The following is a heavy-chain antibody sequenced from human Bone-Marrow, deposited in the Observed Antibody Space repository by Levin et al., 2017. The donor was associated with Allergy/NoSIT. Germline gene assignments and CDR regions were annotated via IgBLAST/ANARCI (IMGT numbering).Heavy chain of an antibody. J-gene: IGHJ4*02. CDR2: IKEDGSDK. D-gene: IGHD1-7*01. V-gene: IGHV3-7*01. CDR3: ARDPGLTGTTEDY. CDR1: GFTFRNYW. Sequence: LAGGSLRLSCAASGFTFRNYWMGWFRQAPGKGLEWVASIKEDGSDKYYVDSVKGRFTISRDNAKNSLYLQMNSLRAEDTAVYYCARDPGLTGTTEDYWGQGTLVTVSS.